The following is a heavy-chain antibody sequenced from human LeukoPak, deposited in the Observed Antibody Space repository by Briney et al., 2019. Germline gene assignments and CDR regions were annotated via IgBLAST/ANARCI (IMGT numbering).Heavy chain of an antibody. CDR1: GFNFNTYS. Sequence: GGSLRLSCTASGFNFNTYSIHWVRQSPGKGLEWVAVISFDGTNQYYGDSVKGRFTISRDNSKNTVDLQVNSLRVDDSGVYFCARDFGDSIGYYRDHWGQGTLVTVSS. V-gene: IGHV3-30*04. J-gene: IGHJ5*02. CDR2: ISFDGTNQ. D-gene: IGHD3-22*01. CDR3: ARDFGDSIGYYRDH.